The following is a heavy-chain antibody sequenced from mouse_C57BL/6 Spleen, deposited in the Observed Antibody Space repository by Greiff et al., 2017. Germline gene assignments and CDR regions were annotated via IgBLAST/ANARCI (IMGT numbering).Heavy chain of an antibody. CDR1: GYTFTSYW. J-gene: IGHJ4*01. D-gene: IGHD2-2*01. CDR3: ARRGYGYDGSYAMDY. CDR2: IDPSDSET. Sequence: QVQLQQPGAELVRPGSSVKLSCKASGYTFTSYWMHWVKQRPIQGLEWIGNIDPSDSETHYNQKFKDKATLTVDKSSSTAYMQLSSLTSEDSAVYYCARRGYGYDGSYAMDYWGQGTSVTVSS. V-gene: IGHV1-52*01.